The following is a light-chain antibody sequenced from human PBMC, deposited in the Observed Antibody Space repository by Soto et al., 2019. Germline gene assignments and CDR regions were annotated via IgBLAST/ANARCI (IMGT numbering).Light chain of an antibody. CDR3: RQDGSSPSYT. CDR2: GAS. J-gene: IGKJ2*01. CDR1: QSVSSSSY. V-gene: IGKV3-20*01. Sequence: EIVLTQSPGTLSLSPGERATLSCRASQSVSSSSYLAWYQQKPGRAPRLLIYGASSRATGIPDRFSGSGSATHLTLTISRREPEDFAVYSCRQDGSSPSYTFGQGTQLEIK.